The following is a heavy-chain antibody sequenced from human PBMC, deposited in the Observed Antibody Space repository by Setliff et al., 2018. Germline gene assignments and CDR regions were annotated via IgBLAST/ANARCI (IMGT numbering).Heavy chain of an antibody. CDR3: ARSSVVGGYSTTYYFDYMDV. Sequence: GGSLRLSCAASGFTFSRYDIHWVRQVTGKGLEWVSGTAAAGDTYYADSVKGRFTISRENAKNSFYLQTNSLTAGDTAVYYCARSSVVGGYSTTYYFDYMDVWGKGTTVTVS. CDR2: TAAAGDT. D-gene: IGHD3-3*01. V-gene: IGHV3-13*04. J-gene: IGHJ6*03. CDR1: GFTFSRYD.